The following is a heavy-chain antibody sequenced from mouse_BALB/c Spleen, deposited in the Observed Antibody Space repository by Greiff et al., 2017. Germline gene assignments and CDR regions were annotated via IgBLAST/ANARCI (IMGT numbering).Heavy chain of an antibody. J-gene: IGHJ4*01. CDR3: NAWSQTARAVYAMDY. V-gene: IGHV14-4*02. D-gene: IGHD3-2*01. CDR2: IDPENGDT. Sequence: VQLKQSGAELVRSGASVKLSCTASGFNIKDYYMHWVKQRPEQGLEWIGWIDPENGDTEYAPKFQGKATMTADTSSNTAYLQLSSLTSEDTAVYYCNAWSQTARAVYAMDYWGQGTSVTVSS. CDR1: GFNIKDYY.